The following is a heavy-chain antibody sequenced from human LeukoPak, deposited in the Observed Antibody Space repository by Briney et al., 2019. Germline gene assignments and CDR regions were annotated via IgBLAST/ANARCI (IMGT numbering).Heavy chain of an antibody. CDR3: ARHDYDSSGYEGLPTF. CDR1: GGSISSYY. D-gene: IGHD3-22*01. J-gene: IGHJ4*02. V-gene: IGHV4-59*01. CDR2: IYYSGST. Sequence: SETLSLTCTVSGGSISSYYWSWIRQPPGKGLEWIGYIYYSGSTNYNPSLKSRVTISVDTSKNQFSLKLTSVTAADTAVYYCARHDYDSSGYEGLPTFWGQGTLVTVSS.